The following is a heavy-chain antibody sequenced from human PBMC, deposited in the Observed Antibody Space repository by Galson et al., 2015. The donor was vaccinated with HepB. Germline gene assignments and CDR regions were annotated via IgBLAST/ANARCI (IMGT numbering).Heavy chain of an antibody. D-gene: IGHD1-26*01. J-gene: IGHJ4*02. V-gene: IGHV1-18*01. CDR2: ISTYSGKT. Sequence: SVKVSCKASGYTFTTYGISWVRQAPGQGLEWMGWISTYSGKTTYAQKFQDRVTMTTDTSTNTAYMELRSLISDDTAIYYCARRLGFYDYWGQGTLVTVSS. CDR1: GYTFTTYG. CDR3: ARRLGFYDY.